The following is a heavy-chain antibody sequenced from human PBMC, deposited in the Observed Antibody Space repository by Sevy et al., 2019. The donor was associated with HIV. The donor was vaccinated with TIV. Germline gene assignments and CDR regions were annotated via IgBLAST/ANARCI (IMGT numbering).Heavy chain of an antibody. CDR3: VLNIAVAGPSYYYYYMDV. D-gene: IGHD6-19*01. J-gene: IGHJ6*03. CDR1: GFTFSSYS. Sequence: GGSLRLSCAASGFTFSSYSMNWVRQAPGKGLEWVSYISSSGSTIYYADSVKGRFTTSRDNAKNSLYLQMNSLRDEDTAVYYCVLNIAVAGPSYYYYYMDVWGKGTTVTVSS. V-gene: IGHV3-48*02. CDR2: ISSSGSTI.